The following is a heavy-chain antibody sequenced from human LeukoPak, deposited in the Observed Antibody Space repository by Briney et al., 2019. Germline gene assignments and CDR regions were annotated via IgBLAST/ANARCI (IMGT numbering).Heavy chain of an antibody. V-gene: IGHV3-7*01. D-gene: IGHD6-13*01. CDR1: EFSVGSNY. CDR2: IKQDGSDK. CDR3: ARDVEMYSSTWSDAFDI. J-gene: IGHJ3*02. Sequence: PGGSLRLSCAASEFSVGSNYMTWVRQAPGKGLEWVANIKQDGSDKYYMDSVRGRFTISRDNAKNSLYLQMNSLRVEDTAVYYCARDVEMYSSTWSDAFDIWGQGTMVTVSS.